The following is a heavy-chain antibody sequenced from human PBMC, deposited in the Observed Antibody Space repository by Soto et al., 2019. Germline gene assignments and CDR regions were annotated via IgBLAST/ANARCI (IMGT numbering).Heavy chain of an antibody. Sequence: ASVKVSCKASGYTFSNYAMHWVRQAPGQRLEWMGWINAGNGNTKYSQKFQDRVTITRDTSASAAYMELSSLRSEDTAVYYCAKGGNIAVVVADYGMDVWGQGTTVTVSS. CDR2: INAGNGNT. V-gene: IGHV1-3*01. CDR1: GYTFSNYA. D-gene: IGHD2-15*01. J-gene: IGHJ6*02. CDR3: AKGGNIAVVVADYGMDV.